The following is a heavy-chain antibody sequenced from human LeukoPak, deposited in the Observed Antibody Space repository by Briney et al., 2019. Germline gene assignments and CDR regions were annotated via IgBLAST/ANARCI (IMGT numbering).Heavy chain of an antibody. Sequence: KPSETLSLTCAVYGGSFSGYDWSWIRQAPGKGLEWIGEINHSGSTNYNPSLESRVTIPVDTSKNQSYLTLSSETAADTAVYYCARELKKIGYSSSWYHFDYWGQGTLVTVSS. D-gene: IGHD6-13*01. CDR2: INHSGST. V-gene: IGHV4-34*01. CDR3: ARELKKIGYSSSWYHFDY. J-gene: IGHJ4*02. CDR1: GGSFSGYD.